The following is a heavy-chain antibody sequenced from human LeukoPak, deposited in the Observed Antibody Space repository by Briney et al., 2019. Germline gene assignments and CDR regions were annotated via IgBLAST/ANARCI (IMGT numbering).Heavy chain of an antibody. CDR1: GFTFSSYS. D-gene: IGHD3-10*01. CDR2: ISSTSSTI. J-gene: IGHJ6*02. V-gene: IGHV3-48*01. Sequence: PGGSLRLSCAASGFTFSSYSMNWVRQAPGKGLEWVSYISSTSSTIFYADSVKGRFTISRDSAKNSLYLQMNSLRAEDTAVYYCAKGRRRGGFGDLKRGRDYYYGMDVWGQGTTVTVSS. CDR3: AKGRRRGGFGDLKRGRDYYYGMDV.